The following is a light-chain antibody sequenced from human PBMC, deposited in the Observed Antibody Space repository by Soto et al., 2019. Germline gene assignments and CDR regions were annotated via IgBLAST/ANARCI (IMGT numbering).Light chain of an antibody. V-gene: IGKV1-9*01. J-gene: IGKJ1*01. CDR1: QGLSSS. Sequence: DIQLTQSPSFLSASVGDRVTITCRASQGLSSSLAWYQQRPGKAPQLLIYPASTLQSGVPARFSGSGSGTDFTLTISSLQPEDFATYSCQQSYSTTWTFGQGTKVDIK. CDR3: QQSYSTTWT. CDR2: PAS.